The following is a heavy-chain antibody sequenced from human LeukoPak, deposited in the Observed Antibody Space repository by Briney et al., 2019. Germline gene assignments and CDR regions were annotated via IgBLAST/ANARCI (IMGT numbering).Heavy chain of an antibody. V-gene: IGHV3-23*01. D-gene: IGHD2-2*01. CDR1: GFTFSXXX. Sequence: GGSLRLSCAASGFTFSXXXMSWVRQAPGKXXXXXXXXXXSXGSXXXXXXXXXXXTISXXNSKNTLYLQMNXLRAEDTAVYYCAKDPLGSSRYFDYWGQGTLVTVSS. J-gene: IGHJ4*02. CDR3: AKDPLGSSRYFDY. CDR2: XXXSXGSX.